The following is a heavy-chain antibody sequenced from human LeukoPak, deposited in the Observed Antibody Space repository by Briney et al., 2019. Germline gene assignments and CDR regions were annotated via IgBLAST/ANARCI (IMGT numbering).Heavy chain of an antibody. V-gene: IGHV4-4*07. Sequence: SETLSLTCTVSGGSITSYYWSWIRQPAGKGLEWIGRIYTSGRTDYNPSLKSRPTMSVDTSKNQFSLKLNSVTAADTAVYYCARGQEWFDPWGQGTLVTVSS. J-gene: IGHJ5*02. CDR3: ARGQEWFDP. CDR1: GGSITSYY. CDR2: IYTSGRT.